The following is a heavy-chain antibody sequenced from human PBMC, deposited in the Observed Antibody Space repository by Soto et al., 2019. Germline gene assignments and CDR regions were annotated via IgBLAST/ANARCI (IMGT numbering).Heavy chain of an antibody. J-gene: IGHJ4*02. V-gene: IGHV1-46*01. CDR1: GYTFTNYY. CDR3: ARGGPDLATIGSGDY. Sequence: QVQLVQSGAEVKRPGASVKVSCKASGYTFTNYYMHWVRQAPGQGLEWMGVIHYSGATPTYAQKFQGRVTMARDTSTSTVYVELSSLTSEDTAVYYCARGGPDLATIGSGDYWGQGTLVTVYS. CDR2: IHYSGATP. D-gene: IGHD1-26*01.